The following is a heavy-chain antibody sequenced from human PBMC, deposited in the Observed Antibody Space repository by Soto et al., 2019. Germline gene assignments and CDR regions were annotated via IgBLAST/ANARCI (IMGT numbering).Heavy chain of an antibody. J-gene: IGHJ4*02. D-gene: IGHD2-15*01. Sequence: SSETLSLTCTVSGISVSTSDYYWGWVRQPPGKGLDWIGNIYYSGSTFYNPSLRSRVTLSVDTSKNQFSLRLNSVTAADTAVYFCAGFVVTASRNSDFDYWGQGTLVTVSS. CDR3: AGFVVTASRNSDFDY. CDR2: IYYSGST. V-gene: IGHV4-39*01. CDR1: GISVSTSDYY.